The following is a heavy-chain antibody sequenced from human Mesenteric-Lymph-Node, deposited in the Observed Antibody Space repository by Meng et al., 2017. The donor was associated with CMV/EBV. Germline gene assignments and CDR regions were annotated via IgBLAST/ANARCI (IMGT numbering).Heavy chain of an antibody. J-gene: IGHJ4*02. CDR1: GFTFSTYG. CDR2: ISYDGSNK. V-gene: IGHV3-33*05. Sequence: AASGFTFSTYGMHWVRQAPGKGLEWVAVISYDGSNKYYGDSVKGRFTISRDNSKNTLYLQMNSLRAEDTAVYYCARDYYSSGTWVDYWGQGTLVTVSS. CDR3: ARDYYSSGTWVDY. D-gene: IGHD3-10*01.